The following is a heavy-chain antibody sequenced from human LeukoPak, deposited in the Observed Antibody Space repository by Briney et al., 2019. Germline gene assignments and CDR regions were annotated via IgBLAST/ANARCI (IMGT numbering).Heavy chain of an antibody. D-gene: IGHD2-15*01. J-gene: IGHJ4*02. CDR1: GFTFDNYA. CDR3: TRGVYCSGGSCSLDY. CDR2: ISGSDDFT. Sequence: GGSLRLSCAASGFTFDNYAMSWVRQAPGKGLEWVSTISGSDDFTYYADSVKGRFTISRDNSRNTLSLQISSLRAEDTALYYCTRGVYCSGGSCSLDYWGQGTLVTVSS. V-gene: IGHV3-23*01.